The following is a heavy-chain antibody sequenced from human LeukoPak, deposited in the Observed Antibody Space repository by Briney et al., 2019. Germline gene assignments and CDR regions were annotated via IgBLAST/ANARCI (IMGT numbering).Heavy chain of an antibody. D-gene: IGHD5-18*01. V-gene: IGHV4-59*01. CDR1: GGSISSYY. CDR3: AREAKGYSYGSYYFDY. Sequence: PSETLSLTCTVSGGSISSYYWSWIRQPPGKGLEWIGYIYYGGSTNYNPSLKSRVTISVDTSKNQFSLKLSSVTAADTAVYYCAREAKGYSYGSYYFDYWGQGTLVTVSS. CDR2: IYYGGST. J-gene: IGHJ4*02.